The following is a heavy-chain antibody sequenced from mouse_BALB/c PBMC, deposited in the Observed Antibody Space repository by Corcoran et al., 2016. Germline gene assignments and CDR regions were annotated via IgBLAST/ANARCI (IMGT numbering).Heavy chain of an antibody. CDR3: ARYDFDY. V-gene: IGHV1-7*01. Sequence: QVQLQQSGAELAKPGASVKMSCKASGYTFTSYWMHWVKQRPGQGQEWIGYINPSTGYTEYNQKFKDKATLTADKSSSTAYMQLSSLTSEDSAVDYWARYDFDYWGQGTTLTVSS. CDR2: INPSTGYT. CDR1: GYTFTSYW. J-gene: IGHJ2*01.